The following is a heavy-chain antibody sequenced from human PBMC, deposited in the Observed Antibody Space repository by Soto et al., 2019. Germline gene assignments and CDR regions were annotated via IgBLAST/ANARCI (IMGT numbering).Heavy chain of an antibody. CDR1: GGTFSNYA. Sequence: QVQLLQSGAEVKKPGSSVKVSCKASGGTFSNYAITWVRQAPGQGLEWLGRIIPIFGSTNFAQKFQGRVTLTADESTTTVYMELSSLRSDDTAVYFCAKGGGKDGYFGNWFDPWGQGTLVTVSS. CDR3: AKGGGKDGYFGNWFDP. D-gene: IGHD5-18*01. CDR2: IIPIFGST. J-gene: IGHJ5*02. V-gene: IGHV1-69*15.